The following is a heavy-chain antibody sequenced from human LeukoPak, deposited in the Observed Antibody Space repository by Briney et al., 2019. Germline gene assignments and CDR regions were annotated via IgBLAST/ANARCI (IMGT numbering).Heavy chain of an antibody. J-gene: IGHJ4*02. V-gene: IGHV3-7*01. CDR1: GFTFSDYY. CDR2: IKQDGSEK. CDR3: ACRGHYYDSSGYSGKRDY. Sequence: GGSLRLSCAASGFTFSDYYMSWIRQAPGKGLEWVANIKQDGSEKYYVDSVKGRFTISRDNAKNSLYLQMNSLRAEDTAVYYCACRGHYYDSSGYSGKRDYWGQGTLVTVSS. D-gene: IGHD3-22*01.